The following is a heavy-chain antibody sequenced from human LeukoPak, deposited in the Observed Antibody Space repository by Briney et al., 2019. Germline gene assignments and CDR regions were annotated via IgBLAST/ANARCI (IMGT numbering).Heavy chain of an antibody. D-gene: IGHD3-22*01. CDR2: IYYSGST. J-gene: IGHJ3*02. V-gene: IGHV4-59*01. Sequence: SETLSLTCTASGGSISSYYWSWIRQPPGKGLEWIGYIYYSGSTNYNPSLKSRVTISVDTSKNQFSLKLCSVTAADTAVYYCARDGGYDSSGYRHDAFDIWGQGTMVTVSS. CDR3: ARDGGYDSSGYRHDAFDI. CDR1: GGSISSYY.